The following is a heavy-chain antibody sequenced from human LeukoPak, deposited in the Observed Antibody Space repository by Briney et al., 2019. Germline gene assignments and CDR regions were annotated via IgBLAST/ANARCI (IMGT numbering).Heavy chain of an antibody. D-gene: IGHD3-10*01. CDR1: GFTFSRFT. CDR3: ARGGYHYGSAPPNY. J-gene: IGHJ4*02. Sequence: TGGSLRLSCAASGFTFSRFTMNWVRQAPGKGLEWVSGISGSDSSTYYADFVKGRFTISRDNSKNTLYLQMNSLRADDTAVYYCARGGYHYGSAPPNYWGQGTLVTVSS. CDR2: ISGSDSST. V-gene: IGHV3-23*01.